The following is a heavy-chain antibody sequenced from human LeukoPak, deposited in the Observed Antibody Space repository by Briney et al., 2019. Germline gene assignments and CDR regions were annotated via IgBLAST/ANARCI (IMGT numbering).Heavy chain of an antibody. D-gene: IGHD1-26*01. CDR1: GFTFSSYN. CDR3: ARDHRSVSYSDSGASDI. V-gene: IGHV3-21*01. Sequence: PGGSLRLSCAASGFTFSSYNINWVRQAPGKGLEWISCISSSSGYIYYADSVKGRFTISRDNAKNSLYLQMNSLRVEDTAVYYCARDHRSVSYSDSGASDIWGQGTIVTVSS. CDR2: ISSSSGYI. J-gene: IGHJ3*02.